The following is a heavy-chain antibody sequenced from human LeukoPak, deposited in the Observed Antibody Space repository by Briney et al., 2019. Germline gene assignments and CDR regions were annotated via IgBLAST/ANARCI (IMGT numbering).Heavy chain of an antibody. CDR2: IYYSGST. CDR1: GGSISSSSYY. Sequence: PSETLSLTCTVSGGSISSSSYYWGWIRQPPGKGLEWIGSIYYSGSTYYNPSLKSRVTISVDTSKNQFSLKLSSVTAADTAVYYCARAPVRGSFGYWGQGTLVTVSS. D-gene: IGHD3-16*01. J-gene: IGHJ4*02. V-gene: IGHV4-39*07. CDR3: ARAPVRGSFGY.